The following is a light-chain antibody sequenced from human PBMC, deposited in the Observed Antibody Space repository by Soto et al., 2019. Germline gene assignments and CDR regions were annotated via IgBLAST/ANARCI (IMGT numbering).Light chain of an antibody. CDR2: RTF. CDR3: QKYDTSPPT. V-gene: IGKV3-20*01. Sequence: AFTQSPRTLSLSPRERATLSCRASKPITSRYLAWYQHQPDQAPRLLIYRTFARAPGIPDRFSGGGSGTDFTLTISRLEREDFAVYYCQKYDTSPPTFGQGTRLEI. J-gene: IGKJ5*01. CDR1: KPITSRY.